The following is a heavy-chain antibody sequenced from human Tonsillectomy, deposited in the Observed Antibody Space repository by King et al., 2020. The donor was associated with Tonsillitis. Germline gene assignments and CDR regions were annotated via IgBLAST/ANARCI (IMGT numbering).Heavy chain of an antibody. D-gene: IGHD3-10*01. J-gene: IGHJ5*02. Sequence: QLVQSGAEVKKPGSSVKVSCKASGGTFSSYAISWVRQAPGQGLEWMGGIIPIFDKPNYAQKFQGRVTITAYISTTTAYMELRSLRSEDTAVYYCARDLIARGSSPFFDPWGQGTLVTVSS. CDR1: GGTFSSYA. CDR3: ARDLIARGSSPFFDP. V-gene: IGHV1-69*06. CDR2: IIPIFDKP.